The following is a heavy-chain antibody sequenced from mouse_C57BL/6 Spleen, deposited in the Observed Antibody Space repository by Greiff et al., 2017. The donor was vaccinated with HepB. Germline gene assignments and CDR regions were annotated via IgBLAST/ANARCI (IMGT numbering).Heavy chain of an antibody. J-gene: IGHJ2*01. V-gene: IGHV14-2*01. CDR2: IDPEDGET. D-gene: IGHD2-3*01. CDR1: GFNIKDYY. Sequence: VQLKESGAELVKPGASVKLSCTASGFNIKDYYMHWVKQRTEHGLEWIGRIDPEDGETKYAPKFQGKATITADTSSNTAYLQLSSLTSEDTAVYYCAIEIYDGYYLDYWGQGTTLTVSS. CDR3: AIEIYDGYYLDY.